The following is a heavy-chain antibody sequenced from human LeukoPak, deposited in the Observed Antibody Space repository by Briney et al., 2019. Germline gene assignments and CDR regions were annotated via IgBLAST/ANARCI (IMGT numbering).Heavy chain of an antibody. CDR3: ARETDYYGSGSFDY. V-gene: IGHV3-7*01. J-gene: IGHJ4*02. CDR2: IKQDGSEK. D-gene: IGHD3-10*01. Sequence: SWVRQAPGKGLEWVANIKQDGSEKYYVDSVKGRFTISRDNAKNSLYLQMNSLRAEDTAVYYCARETDYYGSGSFDYWGQGTLVTVSS.